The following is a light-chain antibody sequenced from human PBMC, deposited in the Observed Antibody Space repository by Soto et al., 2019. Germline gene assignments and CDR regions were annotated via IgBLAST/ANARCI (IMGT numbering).Light chain of an antibody. V-gene: IGKV3-15*01. CDR2: GTF. CDR1: QSVSSN. Sequence: ETVMTQSPATLSVSPGERATLSCRASQSVSSNLAWYQQKTGQTPRLLIYGTFTRATGIPARFSGSGSGTESTLTITSLQSEDFAIYYCQQYNNWPWTFGQGTKVDIK. CDR3: QQYNNWPWT. J-gene: IGKJ1*01.